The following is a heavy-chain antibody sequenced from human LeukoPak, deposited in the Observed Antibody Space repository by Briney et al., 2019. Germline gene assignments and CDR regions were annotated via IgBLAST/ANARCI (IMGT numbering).Heavy chain of an antibody. CDR3: ARNIYGTHDAFDI. D-gene: IGHD4-17*01. J-gene: IGHJ3*02. CDR1: GYTFTGYY. Sequence: ASVKVSCKASGYTFTGYYMHWVRQPPRQGLEWMGWINPNSGDTNYAQKFQGRVTMTRDTSISTAYMELSRLRSDDTAVYYCARNIYGTHDAFDIWGQGTMVTVSS. CDR2: INPNSGDT. V-gene: IGHV1-2*02.